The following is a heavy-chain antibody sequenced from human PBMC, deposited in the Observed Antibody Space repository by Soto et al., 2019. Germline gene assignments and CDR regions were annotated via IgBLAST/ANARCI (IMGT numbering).Heavy chain of an antibody. D-gene: IGHD4-4*01. CDR1: GFTFSSYW. CDR2: ISADGSSR. J-gene: IGHJ4*02. Sequence: EVQLVESGGGLVQPGGSLRLSCAASGFTFSSYWMHWVRQGPGKGLVWVSRISADGSSRTHADSVKGRFTISRDNAKNTLYLQMDSLRAEDTAVYYCARGTVGLSDYWGQGTLVTVPS. CDR3: ARGTVGLSDY. V-gene: IGHV3-74*01.